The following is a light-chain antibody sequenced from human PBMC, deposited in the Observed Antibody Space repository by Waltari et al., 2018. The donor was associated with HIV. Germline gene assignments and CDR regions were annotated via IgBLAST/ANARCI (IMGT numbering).Light chain of an antibody. CDR1: CSHPDVTS. V-gene: IGLV1-44*01. CDR2: TKN. CDR3: VVWDDSLNGPV. Sequence: QSVLTQPPSASGSPAQRVTLTRSASCSHPDVTSVIWYQHLPGTAPKLLIYTKNQRPSRVPDRFSGSKSGTSASLAISGLQSEDEADYYCVVWDDSLNGPVFGGGTKLTVL. J-gene: IGLJ2*01.